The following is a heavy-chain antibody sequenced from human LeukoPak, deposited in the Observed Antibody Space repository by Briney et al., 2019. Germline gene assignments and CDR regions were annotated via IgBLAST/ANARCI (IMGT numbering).Heavy chain of an antibody. V-gene: IGHV4-59*01. CDR1: GGSTSSYY. CDR3: ARTQYYYDSSGYSY. CDR2: IYYSGST. Sequence: SETLSLTCTVSGGSTSSYYWSWIRQPPGKGLEWIGYIYYSGSTYYNPSLRSRVTISVDTSKNQFSLKLSSVTAADTAVYYCARTQYYYDSSGYSYWGQGTLVTVSS. J-gene: IGHJ4*02. D-gene: IGHD3-22*01.